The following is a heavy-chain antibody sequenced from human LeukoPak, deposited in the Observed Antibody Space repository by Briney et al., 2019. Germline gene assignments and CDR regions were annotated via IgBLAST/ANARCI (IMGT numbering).Heavy chain of an antibody. V-gene: IGHV3-48*04. Sequence: GGSLRLSCAASGFTFRSYSMNWVRQAPGKGLEWVSYINGGGRTIFYGDSVKGRFTISRDNAKNSLYLQMNSLRAEDTAVYYCAREPVEGVNDAFDIWGQGTMVTVSS. D-gene: IGHD3-16*01. CDR3: AREPVEGVNDAFDI. J-gene: IGHJ3*02. CDR1: GFTFRSYS. CDR2: INGGGRTI.